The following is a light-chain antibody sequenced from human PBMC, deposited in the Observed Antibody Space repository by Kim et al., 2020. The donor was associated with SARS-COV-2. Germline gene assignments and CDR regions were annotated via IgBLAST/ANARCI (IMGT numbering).Light chain of an antibody. CDR2: GNN. Sequence: VTISCTGSSSSSGAGYDVHWYQQLPGTAPKLLSYGNNIRPSGVPDRFSGSKSGTSASLAITGLQAADEADYYCQSFDTSLSRFYIFGTGTKVTVL. CDR3: QSFDTSLSRFYI. CDR1: SSSSGAGYD. J-gene: IGLJ1*01. V-gene: IGLV1-40*01.